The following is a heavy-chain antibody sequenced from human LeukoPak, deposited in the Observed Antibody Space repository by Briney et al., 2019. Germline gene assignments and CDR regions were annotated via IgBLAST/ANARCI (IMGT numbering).Heavy chain of an antibody. Sequence: SETLSLTCTVSGGSISSYYWSWIRQPPGNGLEWIGYIYYSGSTNYNPSLKSRVTISVDTSKNQFSLKLSSVTAADTAVYYCASISHCSSTSCYGDYWGQGTLVTVSS. CDR1: GGSISSYY. CDR3: ASISHCSSTSCYGDY. D-gene: IGHD2-2*01. V-gene: IGHV4-59*01. J-gene: IGHJ4*02. CDR2: IYYSGST.